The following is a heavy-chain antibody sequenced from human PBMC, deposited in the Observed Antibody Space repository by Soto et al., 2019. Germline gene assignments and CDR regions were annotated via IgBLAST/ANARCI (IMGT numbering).Heavy chain of an antibody. J-gene: IGHJ4*02. Sequence: QVQLVQSGAEVKKPGSSVKVSCKASGGTFSSYAISWVRQAPGQGLEWLGGILPIFGTANYAQRFQGRATITADESTSTAYMELSSLRSEDTAVYYCASAPDYYDSSGYYFGDYWGQGTLVTVSS. D-gene: IGHD3-22*01. CDR3: ASAPDYYDSSGYYFGDY. V-gene: IGHV1-69*01. CDR2: ILPIFGTA. CDR1: GGTFSSYA.